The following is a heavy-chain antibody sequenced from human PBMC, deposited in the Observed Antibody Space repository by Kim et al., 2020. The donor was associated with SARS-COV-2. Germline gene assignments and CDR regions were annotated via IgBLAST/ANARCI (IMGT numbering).Heavy chain of an antibody. CDR1: GGSVSSDSHY. CDR3: ARRGGIVIVTGDYFDS. J-gene: IGHJ4*02. CDR2: KFHGGAS. D-gene: IGHD3-16*02. Sequence: SETLSLTCEVSGGSVSSDSHYWAWIRQTPGRGLEWIGSKFHGGASYYNPSLHSRVAMSVDTSKNQFSLKLRSVTAADTGVYFCARRGGIVIVTGDYFDSWGQGTLVTV. V-gene: IGHV4-39*01.